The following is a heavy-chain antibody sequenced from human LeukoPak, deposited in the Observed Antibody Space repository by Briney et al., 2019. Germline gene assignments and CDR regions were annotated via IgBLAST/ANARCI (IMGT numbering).Heavy chain of an antibody. V-gene: IGHV3-74*01. CDR1: GFTFSRYW. J-gene: IGHJ5*02. Sequence: GESLRLSCAASGFTFSRYWIHWVRQAPGKGLEWVSRINPDGSTTTYADSVKGRLTISRDNAKNTVFLQMNSLRAEDTAMYYCARVLSGSWDWFDPWGQGTLVTVSS. CDR3: ARVLSGSWDWFDP. CDR2: INPDGSTT. D-gene: IGHD3-22*01.